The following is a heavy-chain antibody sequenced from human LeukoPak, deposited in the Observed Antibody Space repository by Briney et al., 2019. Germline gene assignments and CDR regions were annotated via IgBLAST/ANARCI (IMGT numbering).Heavy chain of an antibody. D-gene: IGHD6-13*01. CDR3: AKPSRWRYYFDY. CDR1: GFTFSSYG. Sequence: GGSLRLSCAASGFTFSSYGMHWVRQAPGKGLEWVAVISYDGSNKYYADSVKGRFTISRDNSKNTLYLQMNSLRAEDTAVYYCAKPSRWRYYFDYWGQGTLVTVSS. V-gene: IGHV3-30*18. CDR2: ISYDGSNK. J-gene: IGHJ4*02.